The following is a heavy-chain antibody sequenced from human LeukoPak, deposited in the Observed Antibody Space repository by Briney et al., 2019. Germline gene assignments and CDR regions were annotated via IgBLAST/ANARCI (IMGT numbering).Heavy chain of an antibody. Sequence: PGGFPRLSRTASGFTFSSYEMNWVRQAPGKGLEWISYISSGSTIYYADSVKGRFTISRDNAKHSLYLQMNSLRAEDTAVYYCATLKSRGTYSLGFWGQGTLVTVSS. CDR3: ATLKSRGTYSLGF. CDR1: GFTFSSYE. V-gene: IGHV3-48*03. J-gene: IGHJ4*02. D-gene: IGHD1-26*01. CDR2: ISSGSTI.